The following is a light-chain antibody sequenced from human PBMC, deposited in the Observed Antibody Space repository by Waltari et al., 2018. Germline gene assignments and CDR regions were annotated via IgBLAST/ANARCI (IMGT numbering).Light chain of an antibody. J-gene: IGLJ1*01. CDR1: SSTVGSYNL. V-gene: IGLV2-14*02. CDR3: CSYTTTATYV. Sequence: QSALTQPASVSGSPGQSITISCPGTSSTVGSYNLVSWYQQHPCKAPKLIIYEASKRPSGVSNRFSGSKSGNTASLTISGLQAEDEADYYCCSYTTTATYVFGTGTEVTVL. CDR2: EAS.